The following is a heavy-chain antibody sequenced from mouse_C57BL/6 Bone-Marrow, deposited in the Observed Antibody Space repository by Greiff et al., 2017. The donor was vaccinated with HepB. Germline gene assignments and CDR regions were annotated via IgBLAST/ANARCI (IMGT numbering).Heavy chain of an antibody. Sequence: EADGGLVQPKGSLKLSCAASGFSFNTYAMNWVRQAPGKGLEWVARIRSKSNNYATYYADSVKDRFTISRDDSESMLYLQMNNLKTEDTAMYYCVRHSYRGAMDYWGQGTSVTVSS. V-gene: IGHV10-1*01. CDR1: GFSFNTYA. D-gene: IGHD2-14*01. CDR2: IRSKSNNYAT. CDR3: VRHSYRGAMDY. J-gene: IGHJ4*01.